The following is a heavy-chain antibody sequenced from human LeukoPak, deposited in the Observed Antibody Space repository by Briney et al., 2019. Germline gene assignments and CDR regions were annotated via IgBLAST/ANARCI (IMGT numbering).Heavy chain of an antibody. Sequence: GGSLRLSCAASGFTFSSYAMGWVRQAPGKGLEWVSAISGSGGSTYYADSVKGRFTISRDNSKNTLYLQMNSLRAEDTAVYYCAKDYGDFTYFDYWGQGTLVTVSS. CDR3: AKDYGDFTYFDY. J-gene: IGHJ4*02. V-gene: IGHV3-23*01. CDR2: ISGSGGST. CDR1: GFTFSSYA. D-gene: IGHD4-17*01.